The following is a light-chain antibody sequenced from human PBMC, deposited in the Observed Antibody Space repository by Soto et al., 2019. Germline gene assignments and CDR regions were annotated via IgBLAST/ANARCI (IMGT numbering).Light chain of an antibody. J-gene: IGLJ1*01. CDR3: QAWDSSTAPYV. Sequence: SSELTQPPSVSVSPGQTASITCSGDKLGDKYACWYQQKPGQSPVLVIYQDSKRPSGIPERFSGSNSGNTATLTISGTQAMDEADYYCQAWDSSTAPYVFGTGTKLTVL. V-gene: IGLV3-1*01. CDR1: KLGDKY. CDR2: QDS.